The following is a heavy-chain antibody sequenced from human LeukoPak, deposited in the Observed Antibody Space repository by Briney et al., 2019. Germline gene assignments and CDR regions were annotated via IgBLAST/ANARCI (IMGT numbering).Heavy chain of an antibody. CDR3: ARGQWELLVGAFDI. V-gene: IGHV4-34*01. J-gene: IGHJ3*02. Sequence: SETLSLTCAVYGGSFSGYYWSWIRQPPGKGLEWIGEINHSGSTNYNPSLKSRVTISVDTSKNQFSLKLSSVTAADTAVYYCARGQWELLVGAFDIWGQGTMVTVSS. D-gene: IGHD1-26*01. CDR2: INHSGST. CDR1: GGSFSGYY.